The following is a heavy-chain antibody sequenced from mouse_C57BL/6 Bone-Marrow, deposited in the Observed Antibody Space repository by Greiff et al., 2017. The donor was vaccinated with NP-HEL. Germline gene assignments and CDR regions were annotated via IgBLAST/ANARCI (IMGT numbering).Heavy chain of an antibody. D-gene: IGHD2-12*01. CDR3: ARYYKVAMDY. CDR2: IYPRSGNT. Sequence: QVQLQQSGAELARPGASVKLSCKASGYTFTSYGISWVKQRPGQGLEWIGEIYPRSGNTYYNEKFKGKATLTADKSSSTAYMELRSLTSEDSEVDCCARYYKVAMDYWGQGTSVTVSS. J-gene: IGHJ4*01. CDR1: GYTFTSYG. V-gene: IGHV1-81*01.